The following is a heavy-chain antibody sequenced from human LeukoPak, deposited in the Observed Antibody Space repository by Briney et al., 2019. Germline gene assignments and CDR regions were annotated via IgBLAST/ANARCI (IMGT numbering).Heavy chain of an antibody. Sequence: TGGSLRLSCAASGFTVSSNYMSWVRQAPGKGLEWVSVIYSGGSTYYADSVKGRFTISRDNSKNTLYLQMNSLRAEDTAVYYCASPYYDSEGAFDYWGQGTLVTVSS. J-gene: IGHJ4*02. CDR1: GFTVSSNY. V-gene: IGHV3-66*01. CDR2: IYSGGST. D-gene: IGHD3-22*01. CDR3: ASPYYDSEGAFDY.